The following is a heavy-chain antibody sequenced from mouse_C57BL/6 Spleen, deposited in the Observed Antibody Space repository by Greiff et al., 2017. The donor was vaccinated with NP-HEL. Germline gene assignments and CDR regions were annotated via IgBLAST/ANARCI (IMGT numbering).Heavy chain of an antibody. CDR3: ARREAYDYDGGYYFDY. CDR2: ISSGGSYT. J-gene: IGHJ2*01. Sequence: EVQRVESGGDLVKPGGSLKLSCAASGFTFSSYGMSWVRQTPDKRLEWVATISSGGSYTYYPDSVKGRFTISRDNAKNTLYLQMSSLKSEDTAMYYCARREAYDYDGGYYFDYWGQGTTLTVSS. D-gene: IGHD2-4*01. V-gene: IGHV5-6*01. CDR1: GFTFSSYG.